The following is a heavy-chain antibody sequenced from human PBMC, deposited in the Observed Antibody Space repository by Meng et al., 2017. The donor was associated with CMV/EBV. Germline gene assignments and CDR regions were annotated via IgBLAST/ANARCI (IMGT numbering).Heavy chain of an antibody. D-gene: IGHD5-12*01. CDR2: IYWDDDK. V-gene: IGHV2-5*02. CDR3: AHSKRGYSGPVDFDY. Sequence: QTTLTKSGPPLVQPTQSLTLTCNSSGFSLSSSGVGVCRIRQPPGKALEWLALIYWDDDKSYSPSLKSRLTITKDPSKDQMVLTTTNMDPVDKATYYCAHSKRGYSGPVDFDYWGQGTLVTVSS. J-gene: IGHJ4*02. CDR1: GFSLSSSGVG.